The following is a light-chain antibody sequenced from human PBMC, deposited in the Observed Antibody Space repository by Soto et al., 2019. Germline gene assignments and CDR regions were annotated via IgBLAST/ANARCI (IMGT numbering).Light chain of an antibody. V-gene: IGKV3-15*01. CDR1: QSVSSH. CDR2: GAS. CDR3: QQYHNWWT. J-gene: IGKJ1*01. Sequence: EIVMTQSPATLSVSPGESATLSCRASQSVSSHLAWYQQEPGQAPRLLIYGASTRATDIPARFSGSGSGTEFTLTISSLLSDDFAIYYCQQYHNWWTFGQGTKVDIK.